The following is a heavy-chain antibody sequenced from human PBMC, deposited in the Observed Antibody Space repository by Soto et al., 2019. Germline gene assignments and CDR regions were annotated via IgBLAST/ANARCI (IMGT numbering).Heavy chain of an antibody. CDR3: AKEPRIAVAGTSGHWFDP. CDR1: GFTFSSYA. CDR2: ISGSGGST. J-gene: IGHJ5*02. V-gene: IGHV3-23*01. Sequence: EVQLLESGGGLVQPGGSLRLSCAASGFTFSSYAMSWVRQAPGKGLEWVSAISGSGGSTYYADSVKGRFTISRDNSKNTLYLQMNSLRAKDTAVYYCAKEPRIAVAGTSGHWFDPWGQGTLVTVSS. D-gene: IGHD6-19*01.